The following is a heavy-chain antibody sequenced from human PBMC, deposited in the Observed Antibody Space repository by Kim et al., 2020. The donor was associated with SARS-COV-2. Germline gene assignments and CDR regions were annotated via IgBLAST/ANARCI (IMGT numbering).Heavy chain of an antibody. V-gene: IGHV7-4-1*02. CDR2: INTNTGNP. D-gene: IGHD1-1*01. CDR3: AREEWGVQLERENFYYYYGMDV. J-gene: IGHJ6*02. CDR1: GYTFTSYA. Sequence: ASVKVSCQASGYTFTSYAMNWVRQAPGQGLEWMGWINTNTGNPTYAQGFTGRFVFSLDTSVSTAYLQISSLKAEDTAVYYCAREEWGVQLERENFYYYYGMDVWGQGTTVTVSS.